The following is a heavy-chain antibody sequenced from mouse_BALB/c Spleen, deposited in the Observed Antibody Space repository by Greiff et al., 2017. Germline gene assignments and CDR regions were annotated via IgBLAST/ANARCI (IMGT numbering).Heavy chain of an antibody. CDR2: ISYDGSN. J-gene: IGHJ4*01. CDR3: ARYDYDAFYAMDY. D-gene: IGHD2-4*01. V-gene: IGHV3-6*02. Sequence: DVQLVESGPGLVKPSQSLSLTCSVTGYSITSGYYWNWIRQFPGNKLEWMGYISYDGSNNYNPSLKNRISITRDTSKNQFFLKLNSVTTEDTATYYCARYDYDAFYAMDYWGQGTSVTVSS. CDR1: GYSITSGYY.